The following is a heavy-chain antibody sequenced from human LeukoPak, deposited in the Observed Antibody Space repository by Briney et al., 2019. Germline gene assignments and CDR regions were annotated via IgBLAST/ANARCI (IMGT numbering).Heavy chain of an antibody. CDR3: ARLGIAARPGFIAAAN. CDR1: GGSFSGYY. CDR2: INHSGST. J-gene: IGHJ4*02. Sequence: SETLSLTCAVYGGSFSGYYWSWIRQPPGKGLEWIGEINHSGSTNYNPSLKSRVTISVDTSKNQFSLKLSSVTAADTAVYYCARLGIAARPGFIAAANWGQGTLVTVSS. D-gene: IGHD6-6*01. V-gene: IGHV4-34*01.